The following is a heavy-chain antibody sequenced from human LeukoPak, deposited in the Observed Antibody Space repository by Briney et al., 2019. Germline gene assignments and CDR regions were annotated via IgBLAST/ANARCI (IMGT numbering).Heavy chain of an antibody. V-gene: IGHV3-21*01. CDR1: GLTFSDYS. CDR3: VRLKRNRDRSDYDYFYDY. D-gene: IGHD3-22*01. Sequence: GGSLRLSCAASGLTFSDYSINWVRQAPGKGLEWVSSINPTSTSIYYADAVKGRFTISRDNARSSLYLQMNSLRAEDTAVYYCVRLKRNRDRSDYDYFYDYWGQGILVTISS. CDR2: INPTSTSI. J-gene: IGHJ4*02.